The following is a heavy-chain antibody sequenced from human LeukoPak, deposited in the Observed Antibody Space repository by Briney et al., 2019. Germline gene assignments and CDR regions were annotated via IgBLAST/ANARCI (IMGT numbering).Heavy chain of an antibody. J-gene: IGHJ4*02. Sequence: GGSLRLSCAASGFTFSKYAMSWVRQAPGKGLEWVSVISGSGGTTYYADSVRGRFTVSRDLSKNTLYPQVNSLRAEDTAVYYCAKHYANDYGDYGPNDYWGQGTLVTVSS. D-gene: IGHD4-17*01. CDR3: AKHYANDYGDYGPNDY. V-gene: IGHV3-23*01. CDR2: ISGSGGTT. CDR1: GFTFSKYA.